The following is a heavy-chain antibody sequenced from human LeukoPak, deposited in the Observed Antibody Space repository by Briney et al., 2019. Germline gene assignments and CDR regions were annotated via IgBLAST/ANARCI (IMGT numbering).Heavy chain of an antibody. CDR1: GVTFSSYG. J-gene: IGHJ4*02. CDR3: AKPGGYCTKGVCYTGYFDY. CDR2: IWYDGSNK. V-gene: IGHV3-33*06. Sequence: GGSLRLSCAASGVTFSSYGMHWGRQAPGKGLEWVAVIWYDGSNKYYAEPVKGRFTISRDNSKHTLYLQMNSLSAEDTAVYYCAKPGGYCTKGVCYTGYFDYWGQGTLVTVSS. D-gene: IGHD2-8*01.